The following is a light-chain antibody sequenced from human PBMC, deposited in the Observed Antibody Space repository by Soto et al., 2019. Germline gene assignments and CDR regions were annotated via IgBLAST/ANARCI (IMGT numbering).Light chain of an antibody. CDR3: QQSYSTLIT. CDR2: AAS. V-gene: IGKV1-39*01. CDR1: QSSSSY. J-gene: IGKJ5*01. Sequence: DIPMTQSPSSLSASVGDRVTITCRASQSSSSYLNWYQQKPGKAPKLLIYAASSLQSGVPSRFSGSGSGTDFTLTISSLQPEDCATYYCQQSYSTLITFGQGTRLEIK.